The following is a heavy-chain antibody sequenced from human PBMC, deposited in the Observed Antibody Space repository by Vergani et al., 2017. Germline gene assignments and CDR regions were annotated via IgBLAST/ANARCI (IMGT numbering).Heavy chain of an antibody. CDR3: ARERLITMVRGVIAYFDY. J-gene: IGHJ4*02. D-gene: IGHD3-10*01. CDR1: GGTFSSYA. V-gene: IGHV1-69*01. CDR2: IIPIFGTA. Sequence: QVQLVQSGAEVKKPGSSVKVSCKASGGTFSSYAISWVRQAPGQGLEWMGGIIPIFGTANYAQKFQGRVTITADESTSTAYMALSSLRSEDTAVYYCARERLITMVRGVIAYFDYWGQGTLVTVSS.